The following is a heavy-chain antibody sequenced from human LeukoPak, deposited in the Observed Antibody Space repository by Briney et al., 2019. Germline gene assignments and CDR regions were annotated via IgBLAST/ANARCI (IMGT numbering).Heavy chain of an antibody. D-gene: IGHD4-17*01. Sequence: GGSLRLSCAASGFTFSTYWMTWVRQAPGKGLEWVANVKQEGNAKYYVDSVKGRFTISRDNAKNSLYLQMNSLRAEDTAVYYCARVNPDYGDNHFDYWGQGTLVTVSS. CDR3: ARVNPDYGDNHFDY. CDR1: GFTFSTYW. V-gene: IGHV3-7*01. CDR2: VKQEGNAK. J-gene: IGHJ4*02.